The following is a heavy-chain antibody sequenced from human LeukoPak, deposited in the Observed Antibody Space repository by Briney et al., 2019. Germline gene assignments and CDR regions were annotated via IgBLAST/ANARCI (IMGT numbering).Heavy chain of an antibody. CDR2: FDPEDGET. D-gene: IGHD4/OR15-4a*01. V-gene: IGHV1-24*01. CDR1: GYTLTELS. CDR3: ATAKSLRYYYMDV. Sequence: ASVKVSCKVSGYTLTELSMHWVRQAPGKGLELMGGFDPEDGETIYAQKFQGRVTMTEDTSTDTAYMEMSSLRSEDTAVYYCATAKSLRYYYMDVWGKGTTVTVSS. J-gene: IGHJ6*03.